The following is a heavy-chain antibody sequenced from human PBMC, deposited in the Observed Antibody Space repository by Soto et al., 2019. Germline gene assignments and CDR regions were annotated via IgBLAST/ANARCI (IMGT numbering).Heavy chain of an antibody. CDR1: GFTFDDYA. J-gene: IGHJ6*03. V-gene: IGHV3-9*01. Sequence: GGSLRLSCAASGFTFDDYAMHWVRQAPGKGLEWVSGISWNSGSIGYADSVKGRFTISRDNAKNSLYLQMNSLRAEDTALYYCAKGGRNGDYNPPYYYYYMDVWGKGTTVTVSS. CDR2: ISWNSGSI. CDR3: AKGGRNGDYNPPYYYYYMDV. D-gene: IGHD4-17*01.